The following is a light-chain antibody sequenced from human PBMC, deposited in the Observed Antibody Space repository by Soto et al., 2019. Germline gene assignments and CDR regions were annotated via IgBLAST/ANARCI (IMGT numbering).Light chain of an antibody. CDR3: QQYNSYPIT. CDR2: EAS. Sequence: IQLTQSPSSLAASIGDRVTITCRASQGISNYLAWFQQKPGQVPKCLIYEASSWQTGVPSRFSGSRSGTDFTLTINNLQPEDFATYYCQQYNSYPITFGQGTRLEIK. CDR1: QGISNY. V-gene: IGKV1-16*01. J-gene: IGKJ5*01.